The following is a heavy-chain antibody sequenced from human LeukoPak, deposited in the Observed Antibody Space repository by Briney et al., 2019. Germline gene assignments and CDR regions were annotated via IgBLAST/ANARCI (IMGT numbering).Heavy chain of an antibody. CDR1: GFTFSSYG. J-gene: IGHJ4*02. Sequence: GRSLRLSCAASGFTFSSYGMHWVRQAPGKGLEWVAVISYDGGNQFYADSVKGRFTISRDNSKNTLYLQMNSLRAEDTAVYYCAKVSSYGDYSLGYWGQGTLDTVSS. CDR3: AKVSSYGDYSLGY. V-gene: IGHV3-30*18. D-gene: IGHD4-17*01. CDR2: ISYDGGNQ.